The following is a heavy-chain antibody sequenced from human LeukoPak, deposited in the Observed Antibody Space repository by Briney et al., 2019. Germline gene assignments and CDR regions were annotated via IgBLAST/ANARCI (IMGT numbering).Heavy chain of an antibody. CDR3: ARDTSGSYYNWFDP. J-gene: IGHJ5*02. CDR1: GFTFDDYA. V-gene: IGHV3-9*01. Sequence: GGSLRLSCAASGFTFDDYAMHWVRQAPGKGLEWVSGISWNSGSIGYADSVKGRFTISRDNAKNSLYLQMNSLRAEDTAVYYCARDTSGSYYNWFDPWGQGTLVTVSS. D-gene: IGHD1-26*01. CDR2: ISWNSGSI.